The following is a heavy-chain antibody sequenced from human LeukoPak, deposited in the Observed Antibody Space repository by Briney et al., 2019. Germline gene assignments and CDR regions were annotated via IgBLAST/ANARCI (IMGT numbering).Heavy chain of an antibody. V-gene: IGHV3-66*01. CDR2: TYSDGST. D-gene: IGHD6-13*01. CDR1: GFTVSSNF. CDR3: ASDSEQQVGAPDV. Sequence: PGGSLRLSCAASGFTVSSNFWTWVRRAPGKGLEWVSITYSDGSTYYADSVKGRFTISRDSSNNTVYLQMNSLRAEDTALYYCASDSEQQVGAPDVWGQGTTVTVSS. J-gene: IGHJ6*02.